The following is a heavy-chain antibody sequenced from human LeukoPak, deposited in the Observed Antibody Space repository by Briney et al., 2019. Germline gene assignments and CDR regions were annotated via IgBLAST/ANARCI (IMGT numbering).Heavy chain of an antibody. CDR2: INHSGST. V-gene: IGHV4-34*01. CDR1: GGSFSGYY. Sequence: TSETLSLTCAVYGGSFSGYYWSWIRQPPGKGLEWIGEINHSGSTNYNPSLKSRVTISVDTSKNQFSLKLSSVTAADTAVYYCARGGGLGGWYYFDYWGRGTLVTVSS. CDR3: ARGGGLGGWYYFDY. D-gene: IGHD6-19*01. J-gene: IGHJ4*02.